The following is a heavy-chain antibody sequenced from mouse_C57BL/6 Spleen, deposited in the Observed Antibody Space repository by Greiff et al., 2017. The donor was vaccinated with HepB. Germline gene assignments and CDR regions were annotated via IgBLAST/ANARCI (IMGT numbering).Heavy chain of an antibody. CDR1: GFTFSSYA. V-gene: IGHV5-4*01. CDR3: ARKGYYWYFDV. J-gene: IGHJ1*03. Sequence: EVHLVESGGGLVKPGGSLKLSCAASGFTFSSYAMSWVRQTPEKRLEWVATISDGGSYTYYPDNVKGRFTISRDNAKNNLYLQMSHLKSEDTAMYYCARKGYYWYFDVWGTGTTVTVSS. D-gene: IGHD2-2*01. CDR2: ISDGGSYT.